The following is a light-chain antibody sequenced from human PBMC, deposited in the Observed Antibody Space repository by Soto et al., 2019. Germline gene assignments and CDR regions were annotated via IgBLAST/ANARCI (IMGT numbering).Light chain of an antibody. CDR3: QHYSSSLWT. CDR1: QSITSGS. Sequence: EIVLTQSPGTLSLSPGERATLSCRASQSITSGSLAWYQQRPGQAPRLLIYVASSRATGIPDRFSGSGSGTDFTLTISRLEPEDFAVYYCQHYSSSLWTFGQGTKVEIK. CDR2: VAS. V-gene: IGKV3-20*01. J-gene: IGKJ1*01.